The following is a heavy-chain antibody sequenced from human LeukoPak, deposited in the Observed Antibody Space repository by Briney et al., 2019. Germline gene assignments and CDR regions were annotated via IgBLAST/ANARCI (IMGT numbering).Heavy chain of an antibody. Sequence: GGSLRLSCAASRFTFSSYSMNWVRQAPGKGLEWVSSISSSSSYIYYADSVKGRFTISRDNAKNSLYLQMNSLRAEDTAVYYCARYYDSSGYSPIWYWGQGTLVTVSS. V-gene: IGHV3-21*01. CDR3: ARYYDSSGYSPIWY. CDR1: RFTFSSYS. J-gene: IGHJ4*02. CDR2: ISSSSSYI. D-gene: IGHD3-22*01.